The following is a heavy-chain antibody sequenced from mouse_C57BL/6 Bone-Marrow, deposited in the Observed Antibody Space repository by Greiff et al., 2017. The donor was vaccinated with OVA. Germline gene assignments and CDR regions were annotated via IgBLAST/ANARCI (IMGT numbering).Heavy chain of an antibody. Sequence: VQLQQSGAELVRPGASVKLSCTASGFNIKDDYMHWVKQRPEQGLEWIGRIDPENGDTEYASKFQGKATITADTSSNTAYLQLNSLTSEDTAVYYCTTIAYYYGSSYYAMDYWGQGTSVTVSS. CDR1: GFNIKDDY. J-gene: IGHJ4*01. CDR3: TTIAYYYGSSYYAMDY. V-gene: IGHV14-4*01. D-gene: IGHD1-1*01. CDR2: IDPENGDT.